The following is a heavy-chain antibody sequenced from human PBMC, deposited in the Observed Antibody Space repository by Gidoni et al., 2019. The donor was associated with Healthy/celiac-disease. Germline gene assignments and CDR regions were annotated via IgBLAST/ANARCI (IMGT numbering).Heavy chain of an antibody. Sequence: QVQLVQSGAEVKKPGASVKVSCQASGYTFPSYDINWVRQATGQGLEWMGWMNPNSGNTGYAQKCQGRVTMTRNTSISTAYMELSSLRSEDTAVDDCARRYDDVWSGSYYYYYYGRDVGGQGTTVTVSS. CDR1: GYTFPSYD. D-gene: IGHD3-3*01. CDR3: ARRYDDVWSGSYYYYYYGRDV. V-gene: IGHV1-8*01. J-gene: IGHJ6*02. CDR2: MNPNSGNT.